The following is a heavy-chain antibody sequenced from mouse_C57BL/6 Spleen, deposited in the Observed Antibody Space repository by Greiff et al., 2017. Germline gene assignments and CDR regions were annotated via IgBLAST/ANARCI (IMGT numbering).Heavy chain of an antibody. V-gene: IGHV1-80*01. CDR1: GYAFSSYW. CDR2: IYPGDGDT. J-gene: IGHJ2*01. Sequence: QVQLQQSGAELVKPGASVKISCKASGYAFSSYWMNWVKQRPGQGLEWIGQIYPGDGDTNYNGKFKGKATLTADKSSSTAYMQLSSLTSEDSAVYFCARSERYHYFDYWGQGTTLTVSS. CDR3: ARSERYHYFDY. D-gene: IGHD2-14*01.